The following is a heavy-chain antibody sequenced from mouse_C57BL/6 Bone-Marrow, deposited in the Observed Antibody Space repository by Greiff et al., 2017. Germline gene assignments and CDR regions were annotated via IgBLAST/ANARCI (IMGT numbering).Heavy chain of an antibody. CDR3: AYYYGSIY. CDR1: GYAFSSSW. CDR2: IYPGDGDT. Sequence: VQLQQSGPELVKPGASVKISCKASGYAFSSSWMNWVKQRPGKGLEWIGRIYPGDGDTKYNGKFKGKATLTADKSSSTAYMQLSSLTSEDSAIHFCAYYYGSIYWGKGTTLTVSS. J-gene: IGHJ2*01. V-gene: IGHV1-82*01. D-gene: IGHD1-1*01.